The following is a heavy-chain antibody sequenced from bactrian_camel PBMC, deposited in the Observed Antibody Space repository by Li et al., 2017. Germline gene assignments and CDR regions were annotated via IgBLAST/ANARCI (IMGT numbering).Heavy chain of an antibody. V-gene: IGHV3S53*01. D-gene: IGHD3*01. J-gene: IGHJ4*01. CDR3: AADVWEGYGRGSCDY. Sequence: QVQLVESGGGSVQAGGSLRLSCTTSSDTHSRNCMGRFRQAQGREREGVAVIDYDGSTAYADSVKGRFTISQDNWKNILYLQMNSLKTEDTAIYYCAADVWEGYGRGSCDYWGRGTQVTVS. CDR2: IDYDGST. CDR1: SDTHSRNC.